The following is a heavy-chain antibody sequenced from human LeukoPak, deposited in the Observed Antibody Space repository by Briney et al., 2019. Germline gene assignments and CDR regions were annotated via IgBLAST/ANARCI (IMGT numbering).Heavy chain of an antibody. CDR3: ARAMGLDAFDI. CDR2: IYYSGST. J-gene: IGHJ3*02. D-gene: IGHD3-16*01. V-gene: IGHV4-39*07. Sequence: SETLPLTCTVSGGSISSSSYYRGWIRQPPGKGLEWIGSIYYSGSTYYNPSLKSRVTISVDTSKNQFSLKLSSVTAADTAVYYCARAMGLDAFDIWGQGTMVTVSS. CDR1: GGSISSSSYY.